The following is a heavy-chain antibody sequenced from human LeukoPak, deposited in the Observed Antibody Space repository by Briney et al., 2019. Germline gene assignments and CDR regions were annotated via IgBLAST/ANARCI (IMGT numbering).Heavy chain of an antibody. CDR1: GGSISSYY. CDR3: ARDLGVDTRAFDI. J-gene: IGHJ3*02. V-gene: IGHV4-59*12. D-gene: IGHD5-18*01. Sequence: SETLSLTCTVSGGSISSYYWSWIRQPPGKGLEWIGYIYYSGSTNYNPSLQSRVTMSVDTSKNQFSLKLSSVTAADTAVYYCARDLGVDTRAFDIWGQGTMVTVSS. CDR2: IYYSGST.